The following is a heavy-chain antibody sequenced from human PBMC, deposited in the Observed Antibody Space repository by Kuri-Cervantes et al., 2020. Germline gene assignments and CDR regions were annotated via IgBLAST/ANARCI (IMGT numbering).Heavy chain of an antibody. V-gene: IGHV4-30-2*03. D-gene: IGHD3-22*01. J-gene: IGHJ3*02. CDR3: ARHHSSGYSSDDAFDI. Sequence: SETLSLTCAVSGGSISSGGYSWSWIRQPPGKGLEWIGYIYHSGSTYYNPSLKSRVTISVDTSKNQFSLKLSSVTAADTAVYDCARHHSSGYSSDDAFDIWGQGTMVTVSS. CDR1: GGSISSGGYS. CDR2: IYHSGST.